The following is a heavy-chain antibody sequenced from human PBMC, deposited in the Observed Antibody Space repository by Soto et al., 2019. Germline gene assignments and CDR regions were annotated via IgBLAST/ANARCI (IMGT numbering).Heavy chain of an antibody. D-gene: IGHD3-10*01. J-gene: IGHJ4*02. Sequence: GESLKISCKGSGYSFTSYWISWVRQMPGKGLEWMGRIDTSDSYTNYSPSFQGHVTISADKSISTAYLQWSSLKASDTAMYYCARRSATMVRGVIIVDFDYWGQGTLVTVSS. CDR1: GYSFTSYW. CDR2: IDTSDSYT. CDR3: ARRSATMVRGVIIVDFDY. V-gene: IGHV5-10-1*01.